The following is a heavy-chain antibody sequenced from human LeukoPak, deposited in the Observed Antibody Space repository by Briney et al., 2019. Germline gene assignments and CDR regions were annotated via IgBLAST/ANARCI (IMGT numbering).Heavy chain of an antibody. Sequence: PGGSLRLSCAASGFTFSSYAMHWVRQAPGKGLEYVSAISSNGGSTYYANSVKGRFTTSRDNSKNTLYLQMGSLRAEDMAVYYCARDGGYSYGSPSYYFDYWGQGTLVTVSS. D-gene: IGHD5-18*01. J-gene: IGHJ4*02. CDR3: ARDGGYSYGSPSYYFDY. V-gene: IGHV3-64*01. CDR1: GFTFSSYA. CDR2: ISSNGGST.